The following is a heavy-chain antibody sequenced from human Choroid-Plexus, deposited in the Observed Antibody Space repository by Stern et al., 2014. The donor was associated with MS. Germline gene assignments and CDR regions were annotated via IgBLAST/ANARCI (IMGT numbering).Heavy chain of an antibody. CDR1: GGSVSSSSYC. V-gene: IGHV4-39*01. CDR3: ARRPNTSGIDF. D-gene: IGHD2-2*02. CDR2: IYYSGTT. Sequence: QLQLQESGPELKKPSETLSLTCTVSGGSVSSSSYCWGWIRQPPGQGLEWIGAIYYSGTTYYNQSLKSRVTIAVDTSKNKLSLTRPSVTAADTAVYYCARRPNTSGIDFWGHGTLVTVSS. J-gene: IGHJ4*01.